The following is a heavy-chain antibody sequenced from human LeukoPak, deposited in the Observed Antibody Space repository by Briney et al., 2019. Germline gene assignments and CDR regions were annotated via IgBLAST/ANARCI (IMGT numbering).Heavy chain of an antibody. CDR2: IYTSGST. D-gene: IGHD3-22*01. Sequence: SETLSLTCTVSGGSISSHYWSWIRQPAGKGLEWIGRIYTSGSTNYNPSLKSRVTMSVDTSKNQFSLKLSSVTAADTAVYYRARFPHSSGYYQDAFDIWGQGTMVTVSS. CDR1: GGSISSHY. CDR3: ARFPHSSGYYQDAFDI. J-gene: IGHJ3*02. V-gene: IGHV4-4*07.